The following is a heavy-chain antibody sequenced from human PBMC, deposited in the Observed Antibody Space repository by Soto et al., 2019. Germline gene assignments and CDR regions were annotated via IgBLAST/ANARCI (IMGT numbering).Heavy chain of an antibody. D-gene: IGHD1-26*01. CDR3: ARGGEATFIVGAPIFDY. CDR2: FYYTGSI. V-gene: IGHV4-59*01. CDR1: GGSLSSYY. J-gene: IGHJ4*02. Sequence: QVQLQESGPGLVKASETLSLTCTVSGGSLSSYYWSWIRQPPGKGLGWIGYFYYTGSINFNPSLKSRSTISVGASKNQFSLKLSSVTAADTAVYYCARGGEATFIVGAPIFDYWGQGKLVTVSS.